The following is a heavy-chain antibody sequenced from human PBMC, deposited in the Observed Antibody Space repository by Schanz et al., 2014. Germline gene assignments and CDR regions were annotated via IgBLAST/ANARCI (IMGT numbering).Heavy chain of an antibody. CDR1: GFTFSSYA. D-gene: IGHD5-12*01. CDR3: ASPSGYSDYGTYFDF. V-gene: IGHV3-30-3*01. Sequence: ESGGGLVKPGGSLRLSCAASGFTFSSYAMHWVRQAPGKGLEWVALISNDGSIKYYADSVEGRFTISRDNSRNTLYLQMNSLRTEDTAVYYCASPSGYSDYGTYFDFWGQGTLVTVSS. CDR2: ISNDGSIK. J-gene: IGHJ4*02.